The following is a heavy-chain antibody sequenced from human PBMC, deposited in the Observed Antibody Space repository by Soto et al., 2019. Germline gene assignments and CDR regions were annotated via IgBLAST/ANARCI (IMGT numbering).Heavy chain of an antibody. Sequence: QVQLVQSGAEMRKPGSSLRVSCKASGGTFSDVAFSWVLQAPGQGLEWMGGIVPRFGSPNYAQTFGGRVTISADTSTSTVHMEVSSLRFVDTAVYFCARDRIQLRLGKYSFNGMDGWGQGTTITVSS. V-gene: IGHV1-69*06. CDR1: GGTFSDVA. CDR3: ARDRIQLRLGKYSFNGMDG. J-gene: IGHJ6*02. CDR2: IVPRFGSP. D-gene: IGHD5-18*01.